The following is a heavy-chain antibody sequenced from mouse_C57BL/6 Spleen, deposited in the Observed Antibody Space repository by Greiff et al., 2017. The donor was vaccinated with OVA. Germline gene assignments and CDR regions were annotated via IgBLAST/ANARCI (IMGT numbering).Heavy chain of an antibody. J-gene: IGHJ4*01. V-gene: IGHV3-6*01. CDR2: ISYDGSN. D-gene: IGHD1-1*01. CDR3: ARLITTVVARAMDY. CDR1: GYSITSGYY. Sequence: DVQLQESGPGLVKPSQSLSLTCSVTGYSITSGYYWNWIRQFPGNKLEWMGYISYDGSNHYNPSLKNRISITRDTSKNQFFLKLNSVTTEDTATYYCARLITTVVARAMDYWGQGTSVTVSS.